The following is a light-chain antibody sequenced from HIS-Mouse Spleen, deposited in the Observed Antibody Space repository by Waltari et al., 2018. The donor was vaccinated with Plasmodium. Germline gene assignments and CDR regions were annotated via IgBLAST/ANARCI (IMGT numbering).Light chain of an antibody. CDR2: KGS. V-gene: IGLV3-25*03. Sequence: SYELTQPPSVSVSPGQTARITCSGDALPKQYAYWYQQKPGQAPVLVIYKGSERPSGIPGRFSGSSSGTTVTLTISGVQAEDEADYYCQSADSSGTYQVFGGGTKLTVL. J-gene: IGLJ2*01. CDR3: QSADSSGTYQV. CDR1: ALPKQY.